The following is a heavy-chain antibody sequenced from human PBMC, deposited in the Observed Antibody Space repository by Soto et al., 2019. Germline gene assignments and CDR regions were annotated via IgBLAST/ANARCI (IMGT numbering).Heavy chain of an antibody. V-gene: IGHV3-23*01. CDR2: ITGSGGST. CDR1: GFAVSTYA. Sequence: EVQLLESGGGLVQPGGSLRLSCAASGFAVSTYAMTWVRKTPGKGLEWVSTITGSGGSTYYADAVKGRFTISRDNSRNTLYLKLSSRSAEDTAVYSCASQRPCGGGTCFSLRSFARWGKGTLVTVPS. CDR3: ASQRPCGGGTCFSLRSFAR. D-gene: IGHD2-15*01. J-gene: IGHJ4*02.